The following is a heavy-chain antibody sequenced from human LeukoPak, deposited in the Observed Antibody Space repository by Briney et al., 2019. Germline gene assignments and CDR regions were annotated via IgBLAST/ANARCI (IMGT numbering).Heavy chain of an antibody. J-gene: IGHJ3*02. V-gene: IGHV3-53*01. Sequence: GGSLRLSCVASGFSVTSIYVSWVRQAPGKGLEWVSLLYTGGTTYYANSVEGRFTISRDNSKNTLYLQMNSLRAEDTAVYYCAKEVGATLAFDIWGQGTMVTVSS. D-gene: IGHD1-26*01. CDR3: AKEVGATLAFDI. CDR1: GFSVTSIY. CDR2: LYTGGTT.